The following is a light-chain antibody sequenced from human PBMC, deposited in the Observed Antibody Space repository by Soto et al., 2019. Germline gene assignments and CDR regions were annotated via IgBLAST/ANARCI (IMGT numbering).Light chain of an antibody. V-gene: IGKV1-12*01. J-gene: IGKJ4*01. CDR1: QGLGVW. CDR2: GAS. CDR3: QKYNSAPLT. Sequence: DIQMTQSPSSVSASVGDRVTITCRASQGLGVWLGWYQQKPGKAPQLLIFGASGLQTGVPARFSGSGSGTDFTLTTSSLQPEDVAAYYCQKYNSAPLTFGGGTKVDIK.